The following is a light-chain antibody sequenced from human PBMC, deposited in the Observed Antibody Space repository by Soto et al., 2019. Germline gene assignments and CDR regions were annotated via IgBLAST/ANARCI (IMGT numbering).Light chain of an antibody. CDR2: GAS. Sequence: ETVMTQSPATLSVSPGERATLSCWASQSVNSNLAWYQQKLGQAPRLLIYGASSRATDIPDRFSGSGSGTDFTLTISRLEPEDFAVYYCQQYASFGQGTRLEIK. CDR1: QSVNSN. J-gene: IGKJ5*01. V-gene: IGKV3-20*01. CDR3: QQYAS.